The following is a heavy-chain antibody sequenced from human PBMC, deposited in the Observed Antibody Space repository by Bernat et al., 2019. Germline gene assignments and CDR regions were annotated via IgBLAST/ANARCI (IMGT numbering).Heavy chain of an antibody. D-gene: IGHD5-18*01. J-gene: IGHJ6*02. CDR3: VSAAGGYSYGYYYDYGMDV. Sequence: EVQLVESGGGLVQPGGSLRLSCSASGFTFSSYAMHWVRQAPGKGLEYVSAISSNGGSTYYGDAVKGRFNITRDNSKNTLYLQMSRLRAEETAVYYWVSAAGGYSYGYYYDYGMDVWGQGTTVTVSS. CDR2: ISSNGGST. CDR1: GFTFSSYA. V-gene: IGHV3-64D*06.